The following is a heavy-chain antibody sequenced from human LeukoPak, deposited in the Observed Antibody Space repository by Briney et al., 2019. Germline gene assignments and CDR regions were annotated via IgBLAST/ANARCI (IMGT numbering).Heavy chain of an antibody. Sequence: SQSLSLTCTVSGGSLSSSDYYWRWIRRHPGKGLEWIGYVYYTGTTDFNPALRSRLFISEDSSNNQFSLNLSSVTGADTAVYYCARAKRLEPPEYGGKGIVDTVSS. CDR1: GGSLSSSDYY. CDR3: ARAKRLEPPEY. D-gene: IGHD1-1*01. CDR2: VYYTGTT. J-gene: IGHJ4*02. V-gene: IGHV4-31*03.